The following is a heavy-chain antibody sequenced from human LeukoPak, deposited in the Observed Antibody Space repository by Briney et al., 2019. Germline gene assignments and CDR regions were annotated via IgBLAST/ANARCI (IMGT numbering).Heavy chain of an antibody. V-gene: IGHV1-8*01. D-gene: IGHD3-22*01. J-gene: IGHJ4*02. Sequence: ASVKVSCKASGYTFTSYDINWVRQAIGQGLEWMGWMNPNSGNTGYAQKFQGRVTMTRNTSISTAYMELSSLRSEDTAVYYCARGCGAGYYDSNGFYYWGQGTLVAVSS. CDR1: GYTFTSYD. CDR2: MNPNSGNT. CDR3: ARGCGAGYYDSNGFYY.